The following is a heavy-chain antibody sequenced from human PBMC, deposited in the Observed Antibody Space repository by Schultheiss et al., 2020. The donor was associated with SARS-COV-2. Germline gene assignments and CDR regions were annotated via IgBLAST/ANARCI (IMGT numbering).Heavy chain of an antibody. CDR1: GGSVSSGSYY. CDR2: IYYSGST. CDR3: ARDSPVTDYYYYYYMDV. V-gene: IGHV4-61*01. J-gene: IGHJ6*03. Sequence: SETLSLTCTVSGGSVSSGSYYWSWIRQPPGKGLEWIGYIYYSGSTNYNPSLKSRVTISVDTSKNQFSLKLSSVTAADTAVYYCARDSPVTDYYYYYYMDVWGKGTTVTVSS. D-gene: IGHD4-17*01.